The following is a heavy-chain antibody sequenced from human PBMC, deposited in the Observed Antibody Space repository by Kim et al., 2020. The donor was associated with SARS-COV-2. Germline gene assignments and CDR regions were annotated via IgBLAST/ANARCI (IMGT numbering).Heavy chain of an antibody. D-gene: IGHD3-16*01. J-gene: IGHJ4*02. Sequence: GDQNYADSVSGRFTISRDNAKNTLFLQMNSVRDEDAAVYYCVRHKRGQPTRWGQGTLVTVSS. CDR3: VRHKRGQPTR. CDR2: GDQ. V-gene: IGHV3-11*06.